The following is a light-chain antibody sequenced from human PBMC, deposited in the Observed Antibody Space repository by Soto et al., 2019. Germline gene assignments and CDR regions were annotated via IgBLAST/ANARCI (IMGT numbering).Light chain of an antibody. CDR2: GAS. CDR1: QYISNN. Sequence: EIVMTQSPATLSVSPGERATLSCRASQYISNNLAWYQQKLGQAPRLLVYGASTRATGIPARFSGSGSGTELTLTISGLQSEDFAVYYCQQYSKWPPHFGPGTTVDIK. V-gene: IGKV3-15*01. J-gene: IGKJ3*01. CDR3: QQYSKWPPH.